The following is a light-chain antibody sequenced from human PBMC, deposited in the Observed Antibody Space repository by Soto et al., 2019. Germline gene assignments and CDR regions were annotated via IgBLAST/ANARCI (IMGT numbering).Light chain of an antibody. J-gene: IGKJ5*01. CDR3: QKCGSSPIT. Sequence: EIVLTQSPGTLSLSPGESATLSCRVSQSIGRTYLAWYQQRPGQAPRLLLYGASSRATGIPDRFDGGGSGTDLNLTISRLEPEDFAVYYCQKCGSSPITCGQGTRLEIK. CDR2: GAS. CDR1: QSIGRTY. V-gene: IGKV3-20*01.